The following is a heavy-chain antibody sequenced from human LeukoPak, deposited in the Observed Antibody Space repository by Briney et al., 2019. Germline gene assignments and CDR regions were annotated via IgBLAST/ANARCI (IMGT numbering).Heavy chain of an antibody. CDR2: ISDNGAST. J-gene: IGHJ4*02. CDR1: GFTFSTYA. D-gene: IGHD2-2*01. Sequence: GGSLRLSCAASGFTFSTYAISWVRQAPGKGLEWASHISDNGASTFYADSVKGRFTISRDNTKNSLYLQMNSLRAEDTAVYYCARDIVVVPGTFDYWGQGTLVTVSS. CDR3: ARDIVVVPGTFDY. V-gene: IGHV3-23*01.